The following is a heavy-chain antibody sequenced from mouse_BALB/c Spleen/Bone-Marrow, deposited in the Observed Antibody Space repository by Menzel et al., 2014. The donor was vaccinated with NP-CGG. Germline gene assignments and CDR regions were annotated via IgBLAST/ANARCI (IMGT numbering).Heavy chain of an antibody. Sequence: QVQLKQSGAELVRPGTSVKVSCKASGYAFTNYLIEWVKQRPGQGLEWIGVINPGSGGTNYNEKFKGKATLTADKSSSSDYMQLSSMTYDDSAVYCCARVGYRTYYFGYWGQGTTLTGSP. CDR1: GYAFTNYL. CDR2: INPGSGGT. CDR3: ARVGYRTYYFGY. J-gene: IGHJ2*01. V-gene: IGHV1-54*01. D-gene: IGHD2-14*01.